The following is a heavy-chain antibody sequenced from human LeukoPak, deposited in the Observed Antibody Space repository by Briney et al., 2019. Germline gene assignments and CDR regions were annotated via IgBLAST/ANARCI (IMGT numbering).Heavy chain of an antibody. Sequence: TPSETLSLTCAVSGGSISSGGYSWSWIRQPPGKGLEWIGYIYHSGSTYYNPSLKSRVTISVDRSKNQFSLKLSSVTAADTAVYYCAREGGYCSGGSCFEFDPRGQGTLVTVSS. CDR3: AREGGYCSGGSCFEFDP. D-gene: IGHD2-15*01. CDR2: IYHSGST. J-gene: IGHJ5*02. CDR1: GGSISSGGYS. V-gene: IGHV4-30-2*01.